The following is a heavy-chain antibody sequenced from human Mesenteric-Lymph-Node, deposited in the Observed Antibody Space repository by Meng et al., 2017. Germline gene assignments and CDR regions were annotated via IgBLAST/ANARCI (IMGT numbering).Heavy chain of an antibody. V-gene: IGHV3-15*01. D-gene: IGHD3-16*02. J-gene: IGHJ6*02. CDR1: GFTFSSAW. CDR2: IKSKTNGGTT. CDR3: ARDLRDKYDYVWGSYRYGYYYYYGMDV. Sequence: GESLKISCAASGFTFSSAWMSWVRQAPGKGLEWIGHIKSKTNGGTTDYAAPVKDRFTISRDDSKTTVYLQMNSLKTEDTAVYYCARDLRDKYDYVWGSYRYGYYYYYGMDVWGQETTVTVSS.